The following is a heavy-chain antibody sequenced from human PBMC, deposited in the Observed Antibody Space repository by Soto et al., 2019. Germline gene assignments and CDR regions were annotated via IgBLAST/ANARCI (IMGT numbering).Heavy chain of an antibody. Sequence: SETLSLTCTVSGGSISSYYWSWIRQPPGKGLEWIGYIYYSGSTNYNPSLKSRVTISVDTSKNQFSLKLSSVTAADTAVYYCARSGYSSGLRDYEASWGQGTPVTVSS. CDR2: IYYSGST. CDR1: GGSISSYY. CDR3: ARSGYSSGLRDYEAS. J-gene: IGHJ5*02. V-gene: IGHV4-59*01. D-gene: IGHD6-19*01.